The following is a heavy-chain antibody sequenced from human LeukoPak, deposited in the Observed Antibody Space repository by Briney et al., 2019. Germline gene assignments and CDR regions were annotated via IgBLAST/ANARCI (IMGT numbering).Heavy chain of an antibody. J-gene: IGHJ6*02. V-gene: IGHV3-23*01. Sequence: PGGSLRLSCAASGFTFSSYAMSWVRQAPGKGLEWVSAISGSGGSTYYADSVKGRFTISRDNSKNTLYLQMNSLRAEDTAVYYCAKDKYSYGYVYGMDVWGQGTTVTVSS. D-gene: IGHD5-18*01. CDR2: ISGSGGST. CDR1: GFTFSSYA. CDR3: AKDKYSYGYVYGMDV.